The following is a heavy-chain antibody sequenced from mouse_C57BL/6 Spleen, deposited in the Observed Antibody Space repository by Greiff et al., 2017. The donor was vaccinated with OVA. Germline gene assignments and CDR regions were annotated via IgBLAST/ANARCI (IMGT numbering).Heavy chain of an antibody. CDR1: GYTFTSYW. CDR2: IDPSDSYT. V-gene: IGHV1-50*01. J-gene: IGHJ3*01. CDR3: AKGDIDGFAY. Sequence: VQLQQPGAELVKPGASVKLSCKASGYTFTSYWMQWVKQRPGQGLEWIGEIDPSDSYTNYNQKFKGKATLTVDTSSSTAYMQLSSLTSEDSAVYYCAKGDIDGFAYWGQGTLVTVSA.